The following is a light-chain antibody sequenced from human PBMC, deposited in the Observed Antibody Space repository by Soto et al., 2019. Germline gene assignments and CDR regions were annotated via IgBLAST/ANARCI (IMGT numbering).Light chain of an antibody. J-gene: IGKJ2*01. CDR3: QQSYRSPMYS. CDR1: QSIGNC. CDR2: GAS. Sequence: DIQMTQAPSSLSASVGDRVTITCRASQSIGNCLNWYQQKSGKAPNLLIYGASSLQSGVPSRFSGSGSGTVFTLIISGLLFEDLATYYCQQSYRSPMYSFVRGTKLEIK. V-gene: IGKV1-39*01.